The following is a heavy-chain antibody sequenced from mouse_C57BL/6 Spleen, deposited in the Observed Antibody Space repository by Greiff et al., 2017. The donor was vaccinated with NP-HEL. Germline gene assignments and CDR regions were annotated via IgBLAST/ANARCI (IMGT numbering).Heavy chain of an antibody. Sequence: VKLQQPGAELVRPGTSVKLSCKASGYTFTSYWMHWVKQRPGQGLEWIGVIDPSDSYTNYNQKFKGKATLTVDTSSSTAYMQLSSLTSEDSAVYYCARPPFYYGSSSFFDYWGQGTTLTVSS. D-gene: IGHD1-1*01. CDR2: IDPSDSYT. J-gene: IGHJ2*01. CDR1: GYTFTSYW. CDR3: ARPPFYYGSSSFFDY. V-gene: IGHV1-59*01.